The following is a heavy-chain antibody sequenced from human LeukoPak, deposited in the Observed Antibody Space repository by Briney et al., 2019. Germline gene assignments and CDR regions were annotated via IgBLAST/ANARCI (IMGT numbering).Heavy chain of an antibody. D-gene: IGHD3-22*01. CDR1: GFTFSSYA. Sequence: GGSLRLSCAASGFTFSSYAMHWVRQAPGKGLEWVAVISYDGSNKYYADSVKGRFTISRDNSKNTLYLQMNSLRAEDTAVYYCAKDQFGPSYYYDSSGSVDYWGQGTLVTVSS. CDR2: ISYDGSNK. J-gene: IGHJ4*02. V-gene: IGHV3-30-3*01. CDR3: AKDQFGPSYYYDSSGSVDY.